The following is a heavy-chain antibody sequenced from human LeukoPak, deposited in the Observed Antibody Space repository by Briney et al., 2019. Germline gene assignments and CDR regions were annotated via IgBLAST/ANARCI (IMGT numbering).Heavy chain of an antibody. Sequence: SETLSLTCTVSGGSISSSSYYWGWIRQPPGKGLEWIGSIYYSGSTYYNPSLKSRVTISVDTSKNQFSLKLSSVTAADTAVYYCARLLPQPVKISYVFDYWGQGTLVTVSS. CDR3: ARLLPQPVKISYVFDY. D-gene: IGHD2/OR15-2a*01. V-gene: IGHV4-39*01. CDR1: GGSISSSSYY. CDR2: IYYSGST. J-gene: IGHJ4*02.